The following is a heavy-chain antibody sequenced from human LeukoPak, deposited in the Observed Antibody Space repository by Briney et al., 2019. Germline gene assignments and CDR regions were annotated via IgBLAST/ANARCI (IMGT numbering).Heavy chain of an antibody. CDR1: GGAFSSYA. Sequence: ASVKVSCKASGGAFSSYAISWVRQAPGQGLEWMGRIIPILGIANYAQKFQGRVTITTDKSTSTAYMELSSLRSEDTAVYYCARGVRGYVGATSSMGYWGQGTLVTVSS. J-gene: IGHJ4*02. D-gene: IGHD1-26*01. V-gene: IGHV1-69*04. CDR2: IIPILGIA. CDR3: ARGVRGYVGATSSMGY.